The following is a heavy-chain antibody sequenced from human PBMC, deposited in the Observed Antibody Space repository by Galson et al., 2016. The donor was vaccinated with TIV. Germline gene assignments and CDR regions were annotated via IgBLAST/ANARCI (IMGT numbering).Heavy chain of an antibody. Sequence: PALVKPTQTLTVTCSVSGFSLSTSGVGVGWIRQSPGGALEWLALIYWNDDKRYSPSLKSRLTITKDTSKNQVLLTVTNVDPVDTATYYCAQRRSAFSDSGGFYLTFAEYFQNWGRGTLVTVSS. CDR2: IYWNDDK. CDR3: AQRRSAFSDSGGFYLTFAEYFQN. D-gene: IGHD2-15*01. CDR1: GFSLSTSGVG. V-gene: IGHV2-5*01. J-gene: IGHJ1*01.